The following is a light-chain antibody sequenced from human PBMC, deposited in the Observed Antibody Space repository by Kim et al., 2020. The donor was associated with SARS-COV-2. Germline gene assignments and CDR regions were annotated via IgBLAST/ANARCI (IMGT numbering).Light chain of an antibody. CDR1: QSAGRN. Sequence: EIEMTQSPVTLSVSPGERATLSCRASQSAGRNLAWYQQKPGQAPRLLFYGTSTRATGVPARFSASGSGTEFTLTISSLQSEDFAVYYCQQYNNWPLPCTFGQGTKLEI. J-gene: IGKJ2*02. CDR2: GTS. V-gene: IGKV3-15*01. CDR3: QQYNNWPLPCT.